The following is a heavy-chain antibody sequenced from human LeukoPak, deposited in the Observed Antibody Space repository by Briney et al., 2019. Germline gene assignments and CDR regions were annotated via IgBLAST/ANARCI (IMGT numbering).Heavy chain of an antibody. V-gene: IGHV3-74*01. CDR2: INSDGSST. D-gene: IGHD2-15*01. Sequence: PGGSLRLSCAASGFTFSSYWMHWVRQAPGKGLVWVSRINSDGSSTSYADSVKGRFTISRDSAKNTLYLQMNSLRAEDTAVYYCARVSCSGGSCYYFDYWGQGTLVTVSS. CDR3: ARVSCSGGSCYYFDY. CDR1: GFTFSSYW. J-gene: IGHJ4*02.